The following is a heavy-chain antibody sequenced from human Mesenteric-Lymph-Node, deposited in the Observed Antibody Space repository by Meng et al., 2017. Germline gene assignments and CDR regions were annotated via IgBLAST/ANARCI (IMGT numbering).Heavy chain of an antibody. D-gene: IGHD1-26*01. V-gene: IGHV1-69*13. CDR1: GGTFSSYA. J-gene: IGHJ4*02. Sequence: SVKVSCKASGGTFSSYAISWVRQAPGQGLEWMGGIIPIFGTANYAQKFQGRVTKTAGESTNTAYMELSSLRSEDTAVYYCARGRWVGATEYYFDYWGQGTLVTVSS. CDR2: IIPIFGTA. CDR3: ARGRWVGATEYYFDY.